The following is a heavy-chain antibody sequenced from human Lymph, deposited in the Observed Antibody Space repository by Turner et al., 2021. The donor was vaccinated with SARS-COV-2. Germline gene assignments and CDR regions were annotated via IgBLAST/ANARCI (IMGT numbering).Heavy chain of an antibody. D-gene: IGHD1-26*01. CDR1: GFTFSSYA. CDR3: ARGLSGNYYFFDY. CDR2: ISYDGNNK. V-gene: IGHV3-30-3*01. J-gene: IGHJ4*02. Sequence: QVQLVESGGGVVQRGRSLNLSCAASGFTFSSYAMHWVRQAPGKGLEWVALISYDGNNKYYADSVRGRFTISRDNSKNTLYLQMNSLRAEDTVVYYCARGLSGNYYFFDYWGQGTLVTVSS.